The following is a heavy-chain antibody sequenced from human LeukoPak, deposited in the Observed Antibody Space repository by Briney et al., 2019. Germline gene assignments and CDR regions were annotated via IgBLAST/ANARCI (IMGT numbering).Heavy chain of an antibody. CDR1: GFTFSSYG. V-gene: IGHV3-33*01. CDR3: ARYEGSTAALDH. Sequence: GGSLRLSCAASGFTFSSYGMHWVRQAPGKGLEWVALIWYDGSNKYYADSVKGRFTISRDNSKNTLYLQTNSLRAEDTAVYYCARYEGSTAALDHWGQGTLVTVSS. CDR2: IWYDGSNK. J-gene: IGHJ4*02. D-gene: IGHD3-3*01.